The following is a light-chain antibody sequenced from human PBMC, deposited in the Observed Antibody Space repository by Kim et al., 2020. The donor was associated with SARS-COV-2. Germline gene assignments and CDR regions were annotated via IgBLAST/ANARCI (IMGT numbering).Light chain of an antibody. CDR2: GAS. CDR3: HQYDNLPHT. Sequence: ENVLTQSPGTLSLSPGERATLSCRASQSVRNNYLAWYQQKPGQAPRLLIFGASSRAIGSPDRFSGSGSGTDFTLTISRLEPEDFAVYYCHQYDNLPHTFGQGTKVEI. V-gene: IGKV3-20*01. CDR1: QSVRNNY. J-gene: IGKJ2*01.